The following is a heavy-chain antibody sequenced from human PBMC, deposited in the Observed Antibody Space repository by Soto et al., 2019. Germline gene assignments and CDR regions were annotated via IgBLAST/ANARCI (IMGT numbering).Heavy chain of an antibody. CDR1: GGSSSSYY. CDR3: ARDKVNIGVDGIHYFYGMDV. D-gene: IGHD6-19*01. V-gene: IGHV4-59*01. CDR2: IYYSGST. Sequence: QVQLQESGPGLVKPSETLSLTCTVSGGSSSSYYWSWIRQPPGKGLEWIGYIYYSGSTKYNPSLKSRVTISVDTSKNQFSLKLSSVTAADTAVYYCARDKVNIGVDGIHYFYGMDVWGQGTTLTVSS. J-gene: IGHJ6*02.